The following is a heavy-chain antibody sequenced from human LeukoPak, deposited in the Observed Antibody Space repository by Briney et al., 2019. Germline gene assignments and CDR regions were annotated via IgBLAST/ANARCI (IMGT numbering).Heavy chain of an antibody. CDR3: ARGGYDFWSGYYTYFDY. D-gene: IGHD3-3*01. J-gene: IGHJ4*02. CDR1: GFTFSSYS. CDR2: ISSSSSTI. V-gene: IGHV3-48*04. Sequence: GGSLRLSCAASGFTFSSYSMNWVRQAPGGGLEWVSYISSSSSTIYYADSVKGRFTISRDNAKNSLYLQMNSLRAEDTAVYYCARGGYDFWSGYYTYFDYWGQGTLVTVSS.